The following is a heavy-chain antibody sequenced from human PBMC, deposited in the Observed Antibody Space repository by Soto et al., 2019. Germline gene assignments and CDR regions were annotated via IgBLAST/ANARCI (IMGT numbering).Heavy chain of an antibody. CDR3: ARDPHEYWTSYWFDP. CDR1: GYNFNIYG. J-gene: IGHJ5*02. V-gene: IGHV1-18*01. D-gene: IGHD3-3*01. CDR2: ISAYDGKT. Sequence: ASVKVSCKASGYNFNIYGINWVRHAPGQGLELMGWISAYDGKTTYAEKFQGRVTMTTDASTSTAYMELRSLRSDDTAVYYCARDPHEYWTSYWFDPWGQGTLVTVSS.